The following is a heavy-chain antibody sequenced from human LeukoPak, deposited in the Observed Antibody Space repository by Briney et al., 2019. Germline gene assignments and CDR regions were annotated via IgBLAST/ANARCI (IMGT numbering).Heavy chain of an antibody. CDR2: IYYSGST. D-gene: IGHD2-15*01. J-gene: IGHJ4*02. CDR1: GGSFSGYY. V-gene: IGHV4-31*11. Sequence: SETLSLTCAVYGGSFSGYYWSWIRQHPGKGLEWIGYIYYSGSTYYNPSLKSRVTISVDTSKNQFSLKLSSVTAADTAVYYCARDLFEGFDYWGQGTLVTVSS. CDR3: ARDLFEGFDY.